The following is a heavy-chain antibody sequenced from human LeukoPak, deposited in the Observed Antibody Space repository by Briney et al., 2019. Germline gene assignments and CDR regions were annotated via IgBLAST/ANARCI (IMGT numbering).Heavy chain of an antibody. CDR1: GGSISSSSYY. V-gene: IGHV4-39*07. J-gene: IGHJ5*02. CDR3: ARDGSNTRELDP. CDR2: IYYSGST. Sequence: PSETLSLTCTVSGGSISSSSYYWGWIRQPPGKGLEWIGSIYYSGSTYYNPSLKSRVTISVDTSKNQFSLRLSSVTAADAAVYYCARDGSNTRELDPWGQGTLVTVSS. D-gene: IGHD4-23*01.